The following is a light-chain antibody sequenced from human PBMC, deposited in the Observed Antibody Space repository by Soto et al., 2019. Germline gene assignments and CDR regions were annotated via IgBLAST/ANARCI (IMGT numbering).Light chain of an antibody. CDR2: LAS. V-gene: IGKV3D-11*01. CDR3: QQSSSTPMYT. J-gene: IGKJ2*01. CDR1: QAVNTR. Sequence: EIVLTQSPATLSSFPGDRVTLSCRASQAVNTRLAWYQHKPGQAPRLLIYLASNRAAGVPARFSGSGSGTDFTLTISDVEPEDFAVYYCQQSSSTPMYTFGQGTKLEIK.